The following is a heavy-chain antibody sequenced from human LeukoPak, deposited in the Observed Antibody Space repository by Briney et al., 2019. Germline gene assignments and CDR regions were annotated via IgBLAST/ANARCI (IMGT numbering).Heavy chain of an antibody. J-gene: IGHJ4*02. Sequence: SGGSLRLSCAASGFTFSDYYMSWLRQAPGKALEWVSYISSSGSTIYYADSVKGRFIISRDNAKTSLYLQMNSLRAEDTAVYYCARARWVPHYFDYWGQGTLVTVSS. D-gene: IGHD1-26*01. CDR3: ARARWVPHYFDY. CDR1: GFTFSDYY. V-gene: IGHV3-11*01. CDR2: ISSSGSTI.